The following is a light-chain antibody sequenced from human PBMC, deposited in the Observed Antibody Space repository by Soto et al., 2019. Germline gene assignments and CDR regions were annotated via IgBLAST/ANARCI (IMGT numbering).Light chain of an antibody. CDR3: QQRGSWFPYT. CDR1: QSVSSSY. Sequence: EIVLTQSPGTLSLSPGERATLTCRASQSVSSSYLAWYQQKPRQAPRLLIYDASSRATGIPDRFSGSGSGTDFTLTISSLEPEDFAVYYCQQRGSWFPYTFGQGTKLEIK. V-gene: IGKV3D-20*02. CDR2: DAS. J-gene: IGKJ2*01.